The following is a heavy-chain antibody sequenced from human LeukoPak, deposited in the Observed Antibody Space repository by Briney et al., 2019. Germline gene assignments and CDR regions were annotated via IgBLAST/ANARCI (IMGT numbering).Heavy chain of an antibody. CDR2: IYPGDSDT. CDR1: GYSFTSYW. Sequence: GESLKISCKGSGYSFTSYWIGWVRQMPGKGLGWMGIIYPGDSDTRYTPSFQGHVTISADKSISTAYLQWSSLKASDTPMYYCARHDSSSWYSDYWGQGTLVTVSS. D-gene: IGHD6-13*01. CDR3: ARHDSSSWYSDY. J-gene: IGHJ4*02. V-gene: IGHV5-51*01.